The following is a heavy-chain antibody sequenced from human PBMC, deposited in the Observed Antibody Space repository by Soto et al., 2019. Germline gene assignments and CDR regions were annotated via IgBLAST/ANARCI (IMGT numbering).Heavy chain of an antibody. Sequence: EVQLLESGGGLVQPGGSLRLSCVGSGFTFSSYDMTWVRQAPGKGLEWVSSFSFYGRRDNTYYADSVKGRFTMSRDNLRNTGHLQMDNLRVEDTAVYYFAEAIYIHTGGANDHWGQGTLVTVSS. V-gene: IGHV3-23*01. CDR3: AEAIYIHTGGANDH. CDR1: GFTFSSYD. D-gene: IGHD2-21*01. CDR2: FSFYGRRDNT. J-gene: IGHJ4*02.